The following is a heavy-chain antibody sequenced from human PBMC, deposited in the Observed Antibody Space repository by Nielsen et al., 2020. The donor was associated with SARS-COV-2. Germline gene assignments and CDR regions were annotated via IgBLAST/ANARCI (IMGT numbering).Heavy chain of an antibody. CDR1: ELPFNSFA. Sequence: GESLKISCGASELPFNSFAMSWVRQAPGKGLEWVSTISGSDGSTYYADSVKGRFTISRDNSKNTLYVQMNSLRAEDTAVYYCAKGDGNNWSPFLYLDYWGQGTLVTVSS. CDR2: ISGSDGST. V-gene: IGHV3-23*01. J-gene: IGHJ4*02. D-gene: IGHD1-1*01. CDR3: AKGDGNNWSPFLYLDY.